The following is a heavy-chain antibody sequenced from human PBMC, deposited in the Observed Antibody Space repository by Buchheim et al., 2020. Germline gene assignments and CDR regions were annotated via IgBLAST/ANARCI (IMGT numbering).Heavy chain of an antibody. CDR2: VNPNSGDT. J-gene: IGHJ6*02. CDR3: ARDLSIAAAATGYYGMDV. Sequence: QVQLVQSGAEVKKPGASVTVSCKAFGYTFTGYYIHWVRQAPGQGLEWMGWVNPNSGDTNYAQKFQGWVTMTRDTSISTAYMELSRLRSDDTAVYYCARDLSIAAAATGYYGMDVWGQGTT. V-gene: IGHV1-2*04. CDR1: GYTFTGYY. D-gene: IGHD6-13*01.